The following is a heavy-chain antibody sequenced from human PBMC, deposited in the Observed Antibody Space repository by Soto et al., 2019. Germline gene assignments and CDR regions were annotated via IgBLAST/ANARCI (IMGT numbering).Heavy chain of an antibody. CDR2: ISYDGSNK. Sequence: PGVSLRLSYAASGFTFSRYAMHWVRQAPGKGLEWVAVISYDGSNKYYADSVKGRFTISRDNSKNTLYLQMNSLRAEDTAVYYCARDSDMVRGVPGRYYGMDVWGQGTTVTVSS. CDR1: GFTFSRYA. V-gene: IGHV3-30-3*01. J-gene: IGHJ6*02. CDR3: ARDSDMVRGVPGRYYGMDV. D-gene: IGHD3-10*01.